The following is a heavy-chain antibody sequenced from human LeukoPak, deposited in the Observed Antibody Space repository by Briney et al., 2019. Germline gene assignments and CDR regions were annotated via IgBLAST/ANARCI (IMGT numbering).Heavy chain of an antibody. CDR1: GGTFSSYA. J-gene: IGHJ4*02. CDR2: IIPILGIA. CDR3: ARSYYDSSGYFD. D-gene: IGHD3-22*01. Sequence: SVKVSCKASGGTFSSYAISWVRQAPGQGLEWMGRIIPILGIANYAQKFQGRVTITADKSTSTAYMEPSSLRSEDTAVYYCARSYYDSSGYFDWGQGTLVTVSS. V-gene: IGHV1-69*04.